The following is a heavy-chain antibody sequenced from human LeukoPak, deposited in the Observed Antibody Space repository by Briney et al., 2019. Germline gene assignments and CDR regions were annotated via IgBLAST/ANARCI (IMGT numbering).Heavy chain of an antibody. CDR1: GFTFSSYA. Sequence: GASLRLSCAASGFTFSSYAMSWVRQAPGKGLEWVSAISGSGGSTYYADSVKGRFTTSRDNSKNTLYLQMNSLRAEDTAVYYCAKDHGDYSFDYWGQGTLVTVSS. CDR3: AKDHGDYSFDY. CDR2: ISGSGGST. D-gene: IGHD4-17*01. V-gene: IGHV3-23*01. J-gene: IGHJ4*02.